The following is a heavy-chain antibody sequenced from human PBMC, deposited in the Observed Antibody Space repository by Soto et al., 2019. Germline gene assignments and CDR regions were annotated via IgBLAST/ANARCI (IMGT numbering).Heavy chain of an antibody. J-gene: IGHJ4*02. Sequence: QVQLLQSGAELTKPGASVKVSCKASGYIFTGYYMHWVRQAPGQGLEWMGWINPNSGDTNYTQKFQGWVTMTRDTSISTAYMELSRLRSDDTAVYYCATSRISIAVAGETEYYFDYWGQGTLVTVSS. V-gene: IGHV1-2*04. D-gene: IGHD6-19*01. CDR2: INPNSGDT. CDR1: GYIFTGYY. CDR3: ATSRISIAVAGETEYYFDY.